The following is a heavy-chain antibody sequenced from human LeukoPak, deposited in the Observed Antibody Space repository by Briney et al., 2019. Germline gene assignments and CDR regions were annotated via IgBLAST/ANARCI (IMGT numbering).Heavy chain of an antibody. Sequence: GGSLRLSCALSGRPFSSSIMHWVRRAPGKGLEWVAGMSFDGSQYYVESVKGRFTISRGNSGNTVYLHMTSLRPEDTAVYFCAREGHTSGFCGSFDIWGQGTTVTISS. J-gene: IGHJ3*02. CDR3: AREGHTSGFCGSFDI. CDR1: GRPFSSSI. D-gene: IGHD5-12*01. CDR2: MSFDGSQ. V-gene: IGHV3-30*03.